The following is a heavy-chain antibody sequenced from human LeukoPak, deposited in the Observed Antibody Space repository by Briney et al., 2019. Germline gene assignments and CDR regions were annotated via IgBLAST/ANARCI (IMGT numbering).Heavy chain of an antibody. J-gene: IGHJ4*02. V-gene: IGHV1-46*01. D-gene: IGHD3-10*01. CDR3: ARGSGFGELSRWIFDY. CDR2: INPSGGST. CDR1: GYTFTSYY. Sequence: ASVKVSCKASGYTFTSYYMHWVRQAPGQGLEWMGIINPSGGSTSYAQKFQGRVTMTRDTSTSTVYMELSSLRSEDTAVYYCARGSGFGELSRWIFDYWGQGTLVTVSS.